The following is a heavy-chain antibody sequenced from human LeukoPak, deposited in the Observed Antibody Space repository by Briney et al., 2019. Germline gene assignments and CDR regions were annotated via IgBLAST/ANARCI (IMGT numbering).Heavy chain of an antibody. J-gene: IGHJ5*02. CDR3: ARGRGYCSGGSCYGNWFDP. CDR2: IYYSGST. CDR1: GGSISSGGYY. V-gene: IGHV4-31*03. D-gene: IGHD2-15*01. Sequence: PAETLSLTCTVSGGSISSGGYYWSRIRQHPGEGLEWIGYIYYSGSTYYNPSLKSRVTISVDTSKNQFSLKLSSVTAADRAVYYCARGRGYCSGGSCYGNWFDPWGQGTLVTVSS.